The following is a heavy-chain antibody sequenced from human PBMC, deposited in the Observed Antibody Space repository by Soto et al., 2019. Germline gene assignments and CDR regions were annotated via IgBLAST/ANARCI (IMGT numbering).Heavy chain of an antibody. V-gene: IGHV1-69*02. CDR1: GDTFSSYF. CDR2: LIPMLGLV. D-gene: IGHD1-1*01. Sequence: QVQLVQSGAEVKKPGSSVKISCKAPGDTFSSYFITWVRQAPGQGLEWMGRLIPMLGLVKYAEKFQDRVTITADTSTSTAYMDLSSLRSDDTAVYYCARVDRTIGTTLSIDWGQGTLVTVSS. J-gene: IGHJ4*02. CDR3: ARVDRTIGTTLSID.